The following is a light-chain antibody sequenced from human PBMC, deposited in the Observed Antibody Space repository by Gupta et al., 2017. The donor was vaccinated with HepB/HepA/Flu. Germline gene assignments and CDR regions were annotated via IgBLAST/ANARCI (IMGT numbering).Light chain of an antibody. J-gene: IGKJ1*01. CDR3: RQRNQILWT. CDR2: EDA. Sequence: VMTQTPLSLSVTPGQPASISCKSSQSLLRSDGKTYLYGYVQKTGKPPQILIYEDANRFSGGADRCSGSGSGTKGLPNISRVEDEDGCRDYCRQRNQILWTFGQGTKVEIK. CDR1: QSLLRSDGKTY. V-gene: IGKV2D-29*01.